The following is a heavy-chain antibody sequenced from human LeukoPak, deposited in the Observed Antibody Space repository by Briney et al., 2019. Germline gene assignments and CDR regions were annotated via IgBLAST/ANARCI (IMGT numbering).Heavy chain of an antibody. CDR3: ARVRVDTAKARSPTYYYYGMDV. Sequence: ASVKVSCKASGYTFTGYYMHWVRQAPGQGLEWMGWINPNSGGTNYAQKFQGRVTMTRDTSISTAYMELSRLRSDDTAVYYCARVRVDTAKARSPTYYYYGMDVWGQGTTVTVSS. V-gene: IGHV1-2*02. CDR2: INPNSGGT. D-gene: IGHD5-18*01. J-gene: IGHJ6*02. CDR1: GYTFTGYY.